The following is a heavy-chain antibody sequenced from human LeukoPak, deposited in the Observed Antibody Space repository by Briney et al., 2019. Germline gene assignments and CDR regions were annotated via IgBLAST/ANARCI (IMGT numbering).Heavy chain of an antibody. CDR2: ISSSSSYI. CDR1: GFTFSSYS. V-gene: IGHV3-21*01. Sequence: GGSLRLSCAASGFTFSSYSMNWVRQAQGKGLEWVSSISSSSSYIYYADSVKGRFTISRDNAKNSLYLQMNSLRAEDTAVYYCANGPTYYYDSSGYYPGYWGQGTLVTVSS. D-gene: IGHD3-22*01. J-gene: IGHJ4*02. CDR3: ANGPTYYYDSSGYYPGY.